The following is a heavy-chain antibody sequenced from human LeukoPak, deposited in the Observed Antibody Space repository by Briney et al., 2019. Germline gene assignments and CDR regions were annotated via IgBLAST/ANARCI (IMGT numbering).Heavy chain of an antibody. V-gene: IGHV3-48*03. J-gene: IGHJ6*02. CDR3: ARVFGMDV. CDR2: ISSSGSTM. CDR1: GFIVNNYE. Sequence: GGSLRLSCAASGFIVNNYEMNWVRQAPGKGLEWVSYISSSGSTMYYADSVKGRFTISRDFSKKILYLQMDSLRAEDTGVYYCARVFGMDVWGQGTTVTVSS.